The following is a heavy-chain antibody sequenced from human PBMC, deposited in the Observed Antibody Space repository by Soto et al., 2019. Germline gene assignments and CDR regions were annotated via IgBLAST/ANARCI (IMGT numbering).Heavy chain of an antibody. D-gene: IGHD3-16*02. V-gene: IGHV2-26*01. Sequence: QVTLKESGPVLVNPTETLTLTCTVSGFSLSNARMGVSWIRQPPGKALEWLAHIFSNDEKSYSTSLKSRLTISKDTSKSQVVLTMTNMDPVDTATYYCARTQDYDYVWGSYRFHYYFDYWGQGTLVTVS. CDR2: IFSNDEK. J-gene: IGHJ4*02. CDR1: GFSLSNARMG. CDR3: ARTQDYDYVWGSYRFHYYFDY.